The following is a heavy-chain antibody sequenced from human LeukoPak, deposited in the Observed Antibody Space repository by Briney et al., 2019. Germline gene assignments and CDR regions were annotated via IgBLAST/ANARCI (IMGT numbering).Heavy chain of an antibody. J-gene: IGHJ6*03. Sequence: PSETLSLTCTVSGGSISSYYWSWIRQPAGKGLEWIGRIYTSGSTNYNPSLKSRVTMSVDTSKNQFSLKLGSVTAADTAVYYCAREAGIAAAGTRYYYMDVWGKGTTVTVSS. V-gene: IGHV4-4*07. CDR1: GGSISSYY. CDR3: AREAGIAAAGTRYYYMDV. D-gene: IGHD6-13*01. CDR2: IYTSGST.